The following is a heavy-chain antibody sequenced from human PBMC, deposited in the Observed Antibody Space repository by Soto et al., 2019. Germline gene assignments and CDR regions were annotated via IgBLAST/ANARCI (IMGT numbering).Heavy chain of an antibody. V-gene: IGHV4-59*01. Sequence: ETLSLPCTVSGGSISSYYWSWIRQPPGKGLEWIGYIYYSGITNYNPSLKSRVTISVDTSKNQFSLKLSSVTAADTAVYYCARYKSNYYYGMDVWGLGTTVT. CDR3: ARYKSNYYYGMDV. CDR1: GGSISSYY. CDR2: IYYSGIT. D-gene: IGHD1-20*01. J-gene: IGHJ6*02.